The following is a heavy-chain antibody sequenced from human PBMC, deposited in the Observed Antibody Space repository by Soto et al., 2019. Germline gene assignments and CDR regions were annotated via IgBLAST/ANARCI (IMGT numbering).Heavy chain of an antibody. CDR2: IKSKIGGETT. CDR1: GFTFSDAW. V-gene: IGHV3-15*01. CDR3: IRTFHYDSTGY. Sequence: PGGSLRLSCASSGFTFSDAWMSWVRQAPGKGLEWLGRIKSKIGGETTDYAASVKGRFAISRDDSRDTLYLDMNSLKTEDTAMYYCIRTFHYDSTGYWGQGTQVTVSS. D-gene: IGHD3-22*01. J-gene: IGHJ4*02.